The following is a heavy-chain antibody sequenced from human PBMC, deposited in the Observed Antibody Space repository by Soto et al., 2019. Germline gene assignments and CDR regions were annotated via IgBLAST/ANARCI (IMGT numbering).Heavy chain of an antibody. Sequence: PGGSLRLSCAASGFTFDDYAMHWVRQAPGKGLEWVSGISWNSGSIGYADSVKGRFTISRDNAKNSLYLQMNGLRSEDTALYYCAKDMGYDLSPLGYFDYWGQGTLVTVSS. J-gene: IGHJ4*02. D-gene: IGHD5-12*01. CDR2: ISWNSGSI. CDR1: GFTFDDYA. V-gene: IGHV3-9*01. CDR3: AKDMGYDLSPLGYFDY.